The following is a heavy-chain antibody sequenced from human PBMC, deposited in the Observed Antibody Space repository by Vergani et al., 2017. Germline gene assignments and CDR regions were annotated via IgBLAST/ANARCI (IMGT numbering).Heavy chain of an antibody. Sequence: QVQLQESGPGLVKPSQTLSLTCTVSGGSFSTGGQSWTWLRQSAGKGLEWIGNIYHSGGAYYNPSLKGRLTISVDASKKQFSLVVTSVTAADTAIYFCARTESFILRYFHWALWGQGTLVTVSS. V-gene: IGHV4-61*02. CDR2: IYHSGGA. D-gene: IGHD3-9*01. J-gene: IGHJ4*02. CDR1: GGSFSTGGQS. CDR3: ARTESFILRYFHWAL.